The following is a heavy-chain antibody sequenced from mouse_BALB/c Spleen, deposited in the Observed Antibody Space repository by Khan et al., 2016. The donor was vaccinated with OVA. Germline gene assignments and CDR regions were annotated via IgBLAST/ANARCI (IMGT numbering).Heavy chain of an antibody. V-gene: IGHV9-2-1*01. D-gene: IGHD2-4*01. CDR1: GYTFTDYS. Sequence: QIQLVQSGPELKKPGETVKISCKASGYTFTDYSMQWVKQAPGKGLKWVGWINTETGEPTYADDFKGRFAFSLETSASTAYLQINNLKTEDTATYGCTIKDYGRGGLYAMDYWGQGTSGTVSP. CDR2: INTETGEP. J-gene: IGHJ4*01. CDR3: TIKDYGRGGLYAMDY.